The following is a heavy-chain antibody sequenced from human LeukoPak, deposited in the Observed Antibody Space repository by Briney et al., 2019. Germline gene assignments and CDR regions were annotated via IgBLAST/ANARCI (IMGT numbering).Heavy chain of an antibody. D-gene: IGHD3-16*01. V-gene: IGHV3-23*01. CDR2: ISGSGGST. Sequence: GGSLRLSCAACAFTFSSYAMSWVRQAPGKGLEWVSAISGSGGSTYYADSVKGRFTISRDNSKNTLYLQMNSLTAEDTTVYYCSPRPHPTAGYYDSRHGYYYYYGMDVWGQGTTVTVSS. CDR3: SPRPHPTAGYYDSRHGYYYYYGMDV. J-gene: IGHJ6*02. CDR1: AFTFSSYA.